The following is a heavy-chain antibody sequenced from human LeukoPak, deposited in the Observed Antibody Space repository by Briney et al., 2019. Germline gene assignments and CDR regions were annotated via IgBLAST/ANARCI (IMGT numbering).Heavy chain of an antibody. CDR3: ARGVHSYYFDY. D-gene: IGHD2-15*01. CDR2: TYYRSKWYN. J-gene: IGHJ4*02. Sequence: SQTLSLICAISGDSVSSDSAAWSWIRQSPSRGLEWLGRTYYRSKWYNDYAISVKSRITINPDTSKNQFSLQLNSVTPEDTAVYYCARGVHSYYFDYWGQGTLVTVSS. V-gene: IGHV6-1*01. CDR1: GDSVSSDSAA.